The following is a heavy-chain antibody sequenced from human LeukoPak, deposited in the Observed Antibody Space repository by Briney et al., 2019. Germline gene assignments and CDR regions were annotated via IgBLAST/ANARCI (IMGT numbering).Heavy chain of an antibody. CDR3: ARDAYGGNLPYFDC. CDR1: GGSISSYY. J-gene: IGHJ4*02. D-gene: IGHD4-23*01. CDR2: IYYSGST. V-gene: IGHV4-59*01. Sequence: SETLSLTCTVSGGSISSYYWSWLRQPPGKGLEWIGYIYYSGSTNYNPSLKSRATISVDTSKNQFSLKLSSVTAADTAVYYCARDAYGGNLPYFDCWGQGTLVTVSS.